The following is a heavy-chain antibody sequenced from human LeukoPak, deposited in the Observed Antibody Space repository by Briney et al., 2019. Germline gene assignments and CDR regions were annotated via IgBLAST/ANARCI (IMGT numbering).Heavy chain of an antibody. CDR2: IIPIFGTA. D-gene: IGHD3-9*01. CDR3: ASINYDILTGYRGY. CDR1: GGTFSSYA. Sequence: ASVTVSCKASGGTFSSYAISWVRQPPGQGLEWMGGIIPIFGTANYAQKFQGRVTITADKSTSTAYMELSSLRSEDTAVYYCASINYDILTGYRGYWGQGTLVTVSS. J-gene: IGHJ4*02. V-gene: IGHV1-69*06.